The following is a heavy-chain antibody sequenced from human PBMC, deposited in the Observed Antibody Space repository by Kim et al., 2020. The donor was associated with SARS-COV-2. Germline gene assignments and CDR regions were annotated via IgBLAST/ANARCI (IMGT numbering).Heavy chain of an antibody. J-gene: IGHJ4*02. CDR1: GGSISSTTYH. CDR3: ARRDSPNGYFDY. Sequence: SETLSLTCTVSGGSISSTTYHWGWRRQPPGKGLEWIGNIYYSGTKYYNPSLKSRITISVDTSKNQFSLRLTSVTAADTALYYCARRDSPNGYFDYWRQRT. D-gene: IGHD2-8*01. CDR2: IYYSGTK. V-gene: IGHV4-39*01.